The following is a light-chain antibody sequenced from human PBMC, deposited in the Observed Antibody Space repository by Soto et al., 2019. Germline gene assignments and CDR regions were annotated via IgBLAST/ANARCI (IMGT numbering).Light chain of an antibody. V-gene: IGKV3-11*01. Sequence: EIVFTQSPATLSLSPGERATLSCGASPSVTNFLAWYQQKPGQAPRLLIYGAFNRATGIPARFSGSGSGTDFTLTISSLEPEDSAVYYCQQRNVWPPVTFGQGTDWRL. CDR1: PSVTNF. CDR2: GAF. J-gene: IGKJ5*01. CDR3: QQRNVWPPVT.